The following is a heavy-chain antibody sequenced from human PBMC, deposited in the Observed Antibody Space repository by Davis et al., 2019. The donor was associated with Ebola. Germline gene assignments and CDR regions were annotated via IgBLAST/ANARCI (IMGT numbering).Heavy chain of an antibody. CDR1: GFTFSSYW. CDR2: INSDGSST. J-gene: IGHJ6*02. V-gene: IGHV3-74*01. D-gene: IGHD1-26*01. CDR3: ARGHLVGATTQYGMDV. Sequence: HTGGSLRLSCAASGFTFSSYWMHWVRQAPGKGLVWVSRINSDGSSTSYADSVKGRFTISRDNAKNTLYLQMNSLRAEDTAVYYCARGHLVGATTQYGMDVWGQGTTVTVSS.